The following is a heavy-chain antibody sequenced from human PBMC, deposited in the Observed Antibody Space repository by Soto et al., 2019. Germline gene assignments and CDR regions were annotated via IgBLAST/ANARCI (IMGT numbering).Heavy chain of an antibody. CDR1: GFTFSTYA. CDR2: ISGSGGST. Sequence: EVQLLESGGGLVQPGGSLRLSCAASGFTFSTYAMNWVRQAPGKGLEWVSAISGSGGSTYYADSVKGRFTISRDNSKNTLYMQMNSLRAEDTAVYYCAKGATISLYGGHFDCWGQGTLVTVFS. CDR3: AKGATISLYGGHFDC. J-gene: IGHJ4*02. D-gene: IGHD3-16*01. V-gene: IGHV3-23*01.